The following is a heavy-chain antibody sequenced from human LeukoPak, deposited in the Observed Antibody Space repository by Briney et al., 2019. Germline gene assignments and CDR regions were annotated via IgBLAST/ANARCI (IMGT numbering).Heavy chain of an antibody. V-gene: IGHV1-18*01. CDR1: GYTFTSYG. D-gene: IGHD2-8*01. CDR3: ASTSPHCTNGVCKLGY. Sequence: ASVKASCKASGYTFTSYGISWVRQAPGQGLEWMGWISAYNGNTNYAQKLQGRVTMTTDTSTSTAYMELRSLRSDDTAVYYCASTSPHCTNGVCKLGYWGQGTLVTVSS. CDR2: ISAYNGNT. J-gene: IGHJ4*02.